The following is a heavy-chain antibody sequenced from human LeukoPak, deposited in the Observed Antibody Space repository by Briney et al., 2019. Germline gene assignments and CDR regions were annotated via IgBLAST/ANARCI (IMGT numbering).Heavy chain of an antibody. J-gene: IGHJ6*02. CDR2: IYYSGST. D-gene: IGHD6-19*01. Sequence: SETLSLTCTVSGGSISSYYWSWIRQPPGKGLEWIGYIYYSGSTNYNPSLKSRVTISVDTSKNQFSLKLSSVTAADTAVYYCARHGGFGSSSGWYESSVLRYYYGMDVWGQGTTVTVSS. V-gene: IGHV4-59*08. CDR1: GGSISSYY. CDR3: ARHGGFGSSSGWYESSVLRYYYGMDV.